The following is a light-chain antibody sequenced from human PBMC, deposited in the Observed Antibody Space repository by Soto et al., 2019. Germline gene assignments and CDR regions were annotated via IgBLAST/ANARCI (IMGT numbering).Light chain of an antibody. CDR2: EVV. Sequence: LTQPPSASGSPGQSVTISCTGTKNDIGVYDFVSWYQHHPGKAPRLIIYEVVQRPSGVPDRFSGSKSGNTASLTVSGLQAADEADYSCKSYAGSNTYVFGSGTKVTVL. CDR3: KSYAGSNTYV. J-gene: IGLJ1*01. V-gene: IGLV2-8*01. CDR1: KNDIGVYDF.